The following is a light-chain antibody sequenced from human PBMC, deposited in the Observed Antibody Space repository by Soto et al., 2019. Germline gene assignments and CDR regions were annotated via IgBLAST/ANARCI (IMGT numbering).Light chain of an antibody. CDR3: QQYNTYPFT. CDR1: QGSSTS. CDR2: ATS. V-gene: IGKV1-16*01. J-gene: IGKJ4*02. Sequence: DVPMTQSPSSLSASIGDRVTITCRTNQGSSTSLAWVQQQPGNAPKTLIYATSTWQSGVPSRFSGSGSGTDFIFTISSLQPEDFATYYCQQYNTYPFTFGGGTKVEIK.